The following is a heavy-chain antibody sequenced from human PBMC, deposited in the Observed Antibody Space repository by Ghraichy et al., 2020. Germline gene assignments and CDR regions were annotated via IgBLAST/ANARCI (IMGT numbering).Heavy chain of an antibody. CDR1: GYTFTGYY. D-gene: IGHD5-18*01. Sequence: ASVKVSCKASGYTFTGYYMHWVRPAPGQGLAWMGWINPNSGCTHYAQKFQGRVTLTRDTSISTAYMELSRLRSDDTAVYYCARGVPRETAMVIGYWGQGTLGTVSS. CDR3: ARGVPRETAMVIGY. CDR2: INPNSGCT. J-gene: IGHJ4*02. V-gene: IGHV1-2*02.